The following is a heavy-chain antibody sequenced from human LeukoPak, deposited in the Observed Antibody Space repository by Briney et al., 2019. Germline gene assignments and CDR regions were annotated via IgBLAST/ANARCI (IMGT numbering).Heavy chain of an antibody. CDR3: ARDKYDFWSGYFGADP. CDR2: INHSGST. D-gene: IGHD3-3*01. V-gene: IGHV4-34*01. J-gene: IGHJ5*02. CDR1: GGSFSGYY. Sequence: PSETLSLTCAVYGGSFSGYYWSWIRQPPGKGLEWIGEINHSGSTNYNPSLKSRVTISVDTSKNQFSLKLSSVTAADTAVYYCARDKYDFWSGYFGADPWGQGTLVTVS.